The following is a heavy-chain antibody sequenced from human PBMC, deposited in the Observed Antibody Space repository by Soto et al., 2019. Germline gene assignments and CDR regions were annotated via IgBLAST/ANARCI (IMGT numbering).Heavy chain of an antibody. D-gene: IGHD6-19*01. CDR2: INKNGFTI. Sequence: AGGSLRLSCAASGFTLTTYSMNWVRQAPGKGLEWISFINKNGFTIYYADSVKGRFTISRDYAKNSLYLQMDSLRHEDTAVYYCARGAVTGTSLFDYWGLGTLVTVSS. CDR1: GFTLTTYS. CDR3: ARGAVTGTSLFDY. J-gene: IGHJ4*02. V-gene: IGHV3-48*02.